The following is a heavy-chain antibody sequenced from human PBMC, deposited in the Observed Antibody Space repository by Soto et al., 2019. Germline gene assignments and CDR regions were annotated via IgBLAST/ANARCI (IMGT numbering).Heavy chain of an antibody. V-gene: IGHV3-74*01. Sequence: PGGSLRLSCAASGFTFSSYRLHWVRQAPGKGLVWFSRINSDGSSTSYADSVKGRFTISRDNAKNTLYLQMNSLRAEDTAVYYCAKGYGSGSYYMPNYYYYGMDVWGQGTTVTV. CDR2: INSDGSST. J-gene: IGHJ6*02. D-gene: IGHD3-10*01. CDR1: GFTFSSYR. CDR3: AKGYGSGSYYMPNYYYYGMDV.